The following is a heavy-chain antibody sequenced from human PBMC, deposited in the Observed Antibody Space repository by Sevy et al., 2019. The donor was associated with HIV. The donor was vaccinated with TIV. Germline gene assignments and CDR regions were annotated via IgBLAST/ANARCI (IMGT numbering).Heavy chain of an antibody. CDR2: VSYDGSNK. Sequence: GGSLRLSCAASGFIFTTYGMHWVRQAPGKGLEWVAIVSYDGSNKFYEDSVKGRFTISRDNSKNTLYLQMNSLRTEDTAVYYCAKEIGSSGGDLYYYGMDVWGQRTTVTVSS. V-gene: IGHV3-30*18. CDR3: AKEIGSSGGDLYYYGMDV. CDR1: GFIFTTYG. D-gene: IGHD6-19*01. J-gene: IGHJ6*02.